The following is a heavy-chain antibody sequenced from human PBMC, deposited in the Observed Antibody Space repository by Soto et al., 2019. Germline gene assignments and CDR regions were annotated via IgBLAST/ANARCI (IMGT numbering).Heavy chain of an antibody. CDR2: ISPFNGNT. V-gene: IGHV1-18*01. CDR3: ARDHSFDRSHHYGIVF. D-gene: IGHD3-22*01. CDR1: GYPFTHYG. Sequence: GASVKVSCKSSGYPFTHYGITWVRQAPGQGLEWMGWISPFNGNTNYGQTFQGRVTLTTDTSTSTVYMELRSLRSDDTAVYYCARDHSFDRSHHYGIVFWGPGTTVTVSS. J-gene: IGHJ6*02.